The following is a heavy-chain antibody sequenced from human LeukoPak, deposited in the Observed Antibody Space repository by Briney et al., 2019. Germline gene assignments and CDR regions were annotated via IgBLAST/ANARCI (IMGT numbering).Heavy chain of an antibody. J-gene: IGHJ3*02. Sequence: PGGSLRLSCAASGFTFSSYWMSWVRQAPGKGLEWVANIKQDGSEKYYVDSVKGRFTIPRDNAKNSLYLQMNSLRAEDTAVYYCARDPSYDILTGYLETYRDDAFDIWGQGTMVTVSS. CDR1: GFTFSSYW. D-gene: IGHD3-9*01. V-gene: IGHV3-7*01. CDR3: ARDPSYDILTGYLETYRDDAFDI. CDR2: IKQDGSEK.